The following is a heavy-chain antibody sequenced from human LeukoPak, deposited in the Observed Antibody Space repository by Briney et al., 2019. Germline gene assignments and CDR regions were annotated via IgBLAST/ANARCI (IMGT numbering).Heavy chain of an antibody. CDR1: GGTFSSYA. D-gene: IGHD2-2*02. V-gene: IGHV1-69*05. J-gene: IGHJ6*03. CDR2: IIPIFGTA. CDR3: ARGEIVVVPAAIRLYYYYMDV. Sequence: GASVKVSCKASGGTFSSYAISWVRQAPGQGLEWMGGIIPIFGTANYAQKFQGRVTITTDESTSTAYMELSSLRSEDTAVYYCARGEIVVVPAAIRLYYYYMDVWGKGTTVTVSS.